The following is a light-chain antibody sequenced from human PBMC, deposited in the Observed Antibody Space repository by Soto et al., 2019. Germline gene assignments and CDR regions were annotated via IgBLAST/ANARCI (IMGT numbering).Light chain of an antibody. CDR3: SSYTSSTTYV. Sequence: QSALTQPASVSGSPGQSITISCTGTSSDVGGYNYVSWYQQHQGKAPKLMIYEVNDRPSGVSNRFSGSKSGNTASLTISGLQAEDEADYYCSSYTSSTTYVFGTGKKATV. J-gene: IGLJ1*01. CDR1: SSDVGGYNY. V-gene: IGLV2-14*01. CDR2: EVN.